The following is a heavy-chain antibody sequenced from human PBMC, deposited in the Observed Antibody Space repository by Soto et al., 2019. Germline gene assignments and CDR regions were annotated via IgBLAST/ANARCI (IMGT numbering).Heavy chain of an antibody. CDR1: GFTFSSYS. D-gene: IGHD2-15*01. CDR2: ISSSSSYI. J-gene: IGHJ6*03. Sequence: EVQLVESGGGLVKPGGSLRLSCAASGFTFSSYSMNWVRQAPGKGLEWVSSISSSSSYIYYADSVKGRFTISRDNAKNSLYLQMSSLRAEDTAVYYCARRYCSGGSCSDYYYYYYMDVWGKGTTVTVSS. CDR3: ARRYCSGGSCSDYYYYYYMDV. V-gene: IGHV3-21*01.